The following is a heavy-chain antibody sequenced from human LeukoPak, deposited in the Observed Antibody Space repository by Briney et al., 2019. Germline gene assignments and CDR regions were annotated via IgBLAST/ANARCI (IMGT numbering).Heavy chain of an antibody. CDR1: GFTFSSYE. J-gene: IGHJ3*02. V-gene: IGHV3-48*03. CDR3: ARAGVPGDYGGVAFDI. D-gene: IGHD4-17*01. CDR2: ISSSGSTI. Sequence: PGGSLRLSCAASGFTFSSYEMNWVRQAPGKGLEWVSYISSSGSTIYYADSVKGRFTISRDNAKNSLYLQMNSLRAEDTAVYYCARAGVPGDYGGVAFDIWGQGTIVTVSS.